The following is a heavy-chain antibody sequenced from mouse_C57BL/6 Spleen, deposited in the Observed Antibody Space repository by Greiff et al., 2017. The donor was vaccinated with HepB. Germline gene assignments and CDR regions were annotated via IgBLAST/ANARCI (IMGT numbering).Heavy chain of an antibody. V-gene: IGHV1-26*01. CDR2: INPNNGGT. D-gene: IGHD1-1*01. CDR3: ARGGLSSSWYFDV. Sequence: EVQLQQSGPELVKPGASVKISCKASGYTFTDYYMNWVKQSHGKSLEWIGDINPNNGGTSYNQKFKGKATLTVDKSSSTAYMELRSLTSEDSAVYYCARGGLSSSWYFDVWGTGTTVTVSS. J-gene: IGHJ1*03. CDR1: GYTFTDYY.